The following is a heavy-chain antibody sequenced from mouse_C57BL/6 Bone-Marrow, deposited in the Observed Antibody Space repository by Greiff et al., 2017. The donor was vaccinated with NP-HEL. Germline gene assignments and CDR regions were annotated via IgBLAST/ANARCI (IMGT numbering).Heavy chain of an antibody. CDR1: GFTFSSYA. D-gene: IGHD1-1*01. V-gene: IGHV5-9-1*02. CDR3: TRERGYYGSSYRYFDV. CDR2: ISSGGDYI. J-gene: IGHJ1*03. Sequence: EVQRVESGEGLVKPGGSLKLSCAASGFTFSSYAMSWVRQTPEKRLEWVAYISSGGDYIYYADTVKGRFTISRDNARNTLYLQMSSLKSEDTAMYYCTRERGYYGSSYRYFDVWGTGTTVTVSS.